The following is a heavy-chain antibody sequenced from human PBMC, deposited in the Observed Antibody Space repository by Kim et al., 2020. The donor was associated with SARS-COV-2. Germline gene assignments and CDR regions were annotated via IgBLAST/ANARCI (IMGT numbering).Heavy chain of an antibody. D-gene: IGHD5-12*01. V-gene: IGHV4-39*07. CDR2: IYYSGST. J-gene: IGHJ5*02. Sequence: SETLSLTCTVSGGSISSSSYYWGWIRQPPGKGLEWIGSIYYSGSTYYNPSLKSRVTISVDTSKNQFSLKLSSVTAADTAVYYCARDSGAYGVGNWFDPWGQGTLVTVSS. CDR1: GGSISSSSYY. CDR3: ARDSGAYGVGNWFDP.